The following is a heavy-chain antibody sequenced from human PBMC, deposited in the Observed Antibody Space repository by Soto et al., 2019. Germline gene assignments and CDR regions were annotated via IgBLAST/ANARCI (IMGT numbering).Heavy chain of an antibody. Sequence: SQTLSLTCAISGDSVSSNSAAWNWIRQSPSRGLEWLGRTYYRSKWYNDYAVSVKSRITINPDTSKNQFSLQLNSVTPEDTAVYYCARVSVVLPWFGELSYFDYWGQGTLVTVSS. D-gene: IGHD3-10*01. CDR2: TYYRSKWYN. CDR1: GDSVSSNSAA. V-gene: IGHV6-1*01. CDR3: ARVSVVLPWFGELSYFDY. J-gene: IGHJ4*02.